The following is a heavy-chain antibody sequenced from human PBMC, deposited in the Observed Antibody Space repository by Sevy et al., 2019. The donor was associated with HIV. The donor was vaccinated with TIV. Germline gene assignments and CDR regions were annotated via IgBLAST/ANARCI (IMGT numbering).Heavy chain of an antibody. CDR2: ISWNSGSI. CDR3: AKDISGEGEGYYYFDY. D-gene: IGHD3-10*01. V-gene: IGHV3-9*01. J-gene: IGHJ4*02. Sequence: GGSLRLSCATSGFTFDDYTMHWVRQTPGKGLEWVSGISWNSGSIGYADSVKGRFTISRDNAKNSLYLQMNSLRAEDTALYYCAKDISGEGEGYYYFDYWGQGTQVTVSS. CDR1: GFTFDDYT.